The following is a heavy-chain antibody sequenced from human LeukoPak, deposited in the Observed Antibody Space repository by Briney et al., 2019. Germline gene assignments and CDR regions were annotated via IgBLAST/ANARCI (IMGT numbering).Heavy chain of an antibody. J-gene: IGHJ6*03. CDR3: ARGRYYYDSIRGLLNYYYYYMDV. D-gene: IGHD3-22*01. CDR2: IYYSGST. CDR1: GGSISSYY. Sequence: SETLSLTCTVSGGSISSYYWSWIRQPPGKGLEWIGNIYYSGSTNYNPSLKSRVTISGDTSKNQFSLKLSSVTAADTAVYYCARGRYYYDSIRGLLNYYYYYMDVWGKGTTVTVSS. V-gene: IGHV4-59*01.